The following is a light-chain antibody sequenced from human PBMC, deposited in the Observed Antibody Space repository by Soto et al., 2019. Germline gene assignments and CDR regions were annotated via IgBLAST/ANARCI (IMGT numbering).Light chain of an antibody. V-gene: IGLV1-40*01. Sequence: QSVLTQPPLVSGAPGQRVTISCTGSSSNIGAGYDVHWYQQLPGTAPKVLIYGNSNRPSGVPDRFSGSKSGTSASLAITGLQAEDEADYYCQSYDSSLSGYVFGTGTKVTVL. CDR1: SSNIGAGYD. CDR2: GNS. CDR3: QSYDSSLSGYV. J-gene: IGLJ1*01.